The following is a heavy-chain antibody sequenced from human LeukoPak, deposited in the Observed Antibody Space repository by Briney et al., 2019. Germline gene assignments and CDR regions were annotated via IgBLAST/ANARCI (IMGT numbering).Heavy chain of an antibody. CDR2: ISAYNGNT. D-gene: IGHD6-19*01. Sequence: ASMKVSCKASGYTFTSYGISWVRQAPGQGLEWMGWISAYNGNTNYAQKLQGRVTMTPDTSTSTAYMELRSLRSDDTAVYYCAREGIAVAGPGYYFDYWGQGTLVTVSS. CDR3: AREGIAVAGPGYYFDY. V-gene: IGHV1-18*04. J-gene: IGHJ4*02. CDR1: GYTFTSYG.